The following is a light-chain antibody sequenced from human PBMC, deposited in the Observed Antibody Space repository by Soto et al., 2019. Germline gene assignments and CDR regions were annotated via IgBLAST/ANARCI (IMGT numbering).Light chain of an antibody. CDR2: GAS. J-gene: IGKJ1*01. CDR1: QSVSSSY. V-gene: IGKV3-20*01. Sequence: EIVLTQSPGTLSLSPGERATLSCRASQSVSSSYLAWYQQKPGQAPRLLIYGASSRATGIPDRCSASGSGTDFTLAISRLEPEDFAVYYCQQYGSSPGTFGQGTKVEIK. CDR3: QQYGSSPGT.